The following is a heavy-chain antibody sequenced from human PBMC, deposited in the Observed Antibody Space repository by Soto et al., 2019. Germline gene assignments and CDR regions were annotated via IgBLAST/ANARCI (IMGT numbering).Heavy chain of an antibody. D-gene: IGHD6-19*01. J-gene: IGHJ4*02. CDR1: GGSFSGYY. Sequence: QVQLQQWGAGLLKPSETLSLTCAVYGGSFSGYYWSWIRQPPGKGLEWIGEINHSGSTNYNPSLKSRVTISVNTSKTHFSLKLSSVTAADTAVNYCAGLHREPGIAVAGTADYWGKGPLVTVSS. V-gene: IGHV4-34*01. CDR3: AGLHREPGIAVAGTADY. CDR2: INHSGST.